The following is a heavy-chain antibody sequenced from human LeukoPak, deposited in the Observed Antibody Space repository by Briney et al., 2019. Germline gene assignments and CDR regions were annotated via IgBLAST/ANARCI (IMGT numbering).Heavy chain of an antibody. J-gene: IGHJ4*02. Sequence: GGSLRLSCAASGFTFSSYGMHWVRQAPGMGLEWVAVISYDGSNKYYADSVKGRFTISRDNSKNTLYLQMNSLRAEDTAVYYCVGSYFDYWGQGTLVTVSS. CDR1: GFTFSSYG. D-gene: IGHD3-10*01. V-gene: IGHV3-30*03. CDR2: ISYDGSNK. CDR3: VGSYFDY.